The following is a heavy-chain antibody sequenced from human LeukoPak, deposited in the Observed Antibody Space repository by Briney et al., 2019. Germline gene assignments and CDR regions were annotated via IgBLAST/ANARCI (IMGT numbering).Heavy chain of an antibody. V-gene: IGHV4-4*07. CDR1: GASISAYH. CDR3: ARDYSYPDY. Sequence: SETLSLTCSVSGASISAYHWSWIRQPAGKGLEWLGRIYSSGRTNYIPSLKSRLTMSVDTSKNQFSLKLNSVTAADTAVYYCARDYSYPDYWGQGTPVTVSS. D-gene: IGHD5-18*01. CDR2: IYSSGRT. J-gene: IGHJ4*02.